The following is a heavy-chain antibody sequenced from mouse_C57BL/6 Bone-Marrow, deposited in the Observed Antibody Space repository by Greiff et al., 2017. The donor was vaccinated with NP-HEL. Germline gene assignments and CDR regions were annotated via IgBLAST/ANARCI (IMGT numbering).Heavy chain of an antibody. V-gene: IGHV1-22*01. CDR2: INPNNGGT. D-gene: IGHD1-1*01. CDR3: ARWGDGSSYWYFDV. Sequence: EVQLQQSGPELVKPGASVKMSCKASGYTFTDYNMHWVKQSPGKSLEWIGYINPNNGGTSYNPKFKGKATLTVNQSSSTAYIELRSLTSEDSAVYYCARWGDGSSYWYFDVWGTGTTVTVSS. J-gene: IGHJ1*03. CDR1: GYTFTDYN.